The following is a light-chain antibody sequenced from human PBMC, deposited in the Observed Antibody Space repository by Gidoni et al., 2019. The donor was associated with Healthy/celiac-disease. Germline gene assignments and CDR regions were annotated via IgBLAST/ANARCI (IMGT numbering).Light chain of an antibody. CDR3: QQYGSSPFT. J-gene: IGKJ5*01. CDR1: QSVSSSY. CDR2: VAS. V-gene: IGKV3-20*01. Sequence: EIVLTQSPGTLSLSPGERATLSCRASQSVSSSYLAWYQPKPGQAPMLLIYVASSRATGIPDRFSGSGSGTDFTLTISRLEPEDFAVYYCQQYGSSPFTFGQGTRLEIK.